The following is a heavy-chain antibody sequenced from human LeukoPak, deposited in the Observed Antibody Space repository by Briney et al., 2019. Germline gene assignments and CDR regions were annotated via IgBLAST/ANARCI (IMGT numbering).Heavy chain of an antibody. V-gene: IGHV3-23*01. Sequence: GGSLRLSCAASGFTFWNSAITWVRQAPGRGLEWVSHISSSGGNTYYADSVKGRFTISRDSSENTLYLQMTSLRAEDAAIYYCVKDLVPAASSRWFDSWGRGTLVTVSS. CDR1: GFTFWNSA. CDR2: ISSSGGNT. D-gene: IGHD2-2*01. J-gene: IGHJ5*01. CDR3: VKDLVPAASSRWFDS.